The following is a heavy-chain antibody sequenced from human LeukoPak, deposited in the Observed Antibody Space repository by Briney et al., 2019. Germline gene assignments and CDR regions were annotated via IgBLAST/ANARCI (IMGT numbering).Heavy chain of an antibody. CDR2: ISSSGSTI. V-gene: IGHV3-48*03. J-gene: IGHJ6*04. CDR3: AELGITMIGGV. CDR1: EFSVGSNY. D-gene: IGHD3-10*02. Sequence: GGSLRLSCAASEFSVGSNYMTWVRQAPGKGLEWVSYISSSGSTIYYADSVEGRFTISRDNAKNSLYLQMNSLRAEDTAVYYCAELGITMIGGVWGKGTTVTISS.